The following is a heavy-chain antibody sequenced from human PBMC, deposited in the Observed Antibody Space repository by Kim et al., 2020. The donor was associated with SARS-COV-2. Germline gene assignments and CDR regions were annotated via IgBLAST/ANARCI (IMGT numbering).Heavy chain of an antibody. CDR3: AKDMAAPVEVGYFDY. D-gene: IGHD6-6*01. V-gene: IGHV3-9*01. J-gene: IGHJ4*02. Sequence: DSVKGRFTISRDNAKNCLYLQMNSMRAEDTALYYCAKDMAAPVEVGYFDYWGQGTLVTVSS.